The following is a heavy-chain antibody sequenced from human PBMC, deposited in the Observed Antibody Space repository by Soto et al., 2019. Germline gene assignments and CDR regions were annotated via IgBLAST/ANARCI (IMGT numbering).Heavy chain of an antibody. CDR2: IYHSGST. D-gene: IGHD3-3*01. CDR3: ARAPPYYDFWSGSQDV. J-gene: IGHJ6*04. V-gene: IGHV4-4*02. Sequence: SETLSLTCAVSSGSISSSNWWSWVRQPPGKGLEWIGEIYHSGSTNYNPSLKSRVTISVDKSKNQFSLKLSSVTAADTAVYYCARAPPYYDFWSGSQDVWGKGTTVTVSS. CDR1: SGSISSSNW.